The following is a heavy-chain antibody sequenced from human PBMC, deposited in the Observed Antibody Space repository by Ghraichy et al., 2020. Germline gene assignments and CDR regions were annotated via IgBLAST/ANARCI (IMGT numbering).Heavy chain of an antibody. J-gene: IGHJ6*03. CDR3: TRHFSDTWGDHYYMDV. Sequence: GGSLRLSCAASGVRFSGSTLHWVRQASGKGLEWVGHLRSRADTFATAYSASVKGRFTISRDDSRNTAYLQMKSLQTEDTAVYYCTRHFSDTWGDHYYMDVWGKGTTVTVSS. D-gene: IGHD2-21*02. CDR2: LRSRADTFAT. CDR1: GVRFSGST. V-gene: IGHV3-73*01.